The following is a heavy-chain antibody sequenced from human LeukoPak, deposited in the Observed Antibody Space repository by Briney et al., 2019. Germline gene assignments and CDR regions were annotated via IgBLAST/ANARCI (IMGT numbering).Heavy chain of an antibody. J-gene: IGHJ4*02. CDR1: GFTFSNYW. Sequence: PGGSLRLSCAASGFTFSNYWMHWVRQAPGKGLVWVSRISGGGSSSNSADSVKGRFTISRDNAKNSLYLQMNSLRAEDTAVYYCASSVGVRIEGSYCSSTSCYSTDYWGQGTLVTVSS. CDR2: ISGGGSSS. D-gene: IGHD2-2*01. V-gene: IGHV3-74*01. CDR3: ASSVGVRIEGSYCSSTSCYSTDY.